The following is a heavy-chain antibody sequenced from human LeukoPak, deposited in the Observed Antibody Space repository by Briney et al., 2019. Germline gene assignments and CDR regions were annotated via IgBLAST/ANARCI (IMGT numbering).Heavy chain of an antibody. J-gene: IGHJ4*02. CDR2: ISSGSSTI. CDR1: GFTFSSYS. Sequence: GGSLRLSCAASGFTFSSYSMNWVRQAPGKGLEWVSYISSGSSTIYYADSVKGRFTISRDNAKNSLYLQMNSLRAEDTAVYYCARGRYSGSYRYFDYWGQGTLVTVSS. V-gene: IGHV3-48*04. CDR3: ARGRYSGSYRYFDY. D-gene: IGHD1-26*01.